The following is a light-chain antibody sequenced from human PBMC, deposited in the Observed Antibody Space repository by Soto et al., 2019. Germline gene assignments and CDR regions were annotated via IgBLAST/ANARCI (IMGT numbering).Light chain of an antibody. CDR1: QEISNY. J-gene: IGKJ4*01. CDR3: QQYDNLT. CDR2: DAS. Sequence: GDRVTITCQASQEISNYLNWYHKKPGKAPKLLIYDASNLETGVPSRFSGSGSGTDFTFTISSMQPEDIATYYCQQYDNLTFGGGTKVDIK. V-gene: IGKV1-33*01.